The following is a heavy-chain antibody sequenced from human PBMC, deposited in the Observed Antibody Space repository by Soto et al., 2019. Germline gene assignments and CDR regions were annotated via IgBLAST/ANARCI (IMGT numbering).Heavy chain of an antibody. D-gene: IGHD4-17*01. Sequence: SQTLSLTCAISGDSISTNNVAWNWIRQSPSGGLEWLGRTGYTSKWYNDYAVSVRSRITINPDTSNNQFSLQLNSVTLDDTAVYYCARGSYRTTVTTLFSDEHYFDYWGQGTLVTVSS. CDR2: TGYTSKWYN. J-gene: IGHJ4*02. CDR3: ARGSYRTTVTTLFSDEHYFDY. CDR1: GDSISTNNVA. V-gene: IGHV6-1*01.